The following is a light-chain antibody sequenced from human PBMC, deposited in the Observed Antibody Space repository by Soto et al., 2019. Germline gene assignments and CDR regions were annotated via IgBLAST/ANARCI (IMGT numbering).Light chain of an antibody. CDR3: QQHNRYSQT. V-gene: IGKV1-5*01. CDR1: QSIRNY. Sequence: DIQMTQSPPTLSASVGDRVTITCRASQSIRNYLAWYQQMPGKAPKLLIYGAYNLQSGVPSRFSGSGSGTEFTLTISSLQPDDFATYFCQQHNRYSQTFGKGTKVAIK. J-gene: IGKJ1*01. CDR2: GAY.